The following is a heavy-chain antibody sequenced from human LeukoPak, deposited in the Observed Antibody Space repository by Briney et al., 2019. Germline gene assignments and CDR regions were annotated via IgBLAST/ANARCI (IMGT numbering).Heavy chain of an antibody. J-gene: IGHJ5*02. V-gene: IGHV3-66*01. CDR3: TRGGRMVYAT. Sequence: GGSLRLSCAASGFTVSSNYMSWVRQAPGKGLEWVSVIYSGGSTYYADSVKGRFTISRDDSKSIAYLQMNSLKTEDTAVYYCTRGGRMVYATWGQGTLVTVSS. CDR1: GFTVSSNY. CDR2: IYSGGST. D-gene: IGHD2-8*01.